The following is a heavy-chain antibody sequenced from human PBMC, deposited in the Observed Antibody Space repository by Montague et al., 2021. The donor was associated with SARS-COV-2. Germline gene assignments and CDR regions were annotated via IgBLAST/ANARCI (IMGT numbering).Heavy chain of an antibody. CDR2: ISGSGGST. V-gene: IGHV3-23*01. J-gene: IGHJ4*02. Sequence: SLRLSCAASGFTFSSYAMSWVRQAPGKGLEWVSAISGSGGSTYYADSVKGRFTISRDNSKNTLYLQMNSLRAEDTAVYYCAKDREVATGGLYYFDYWGQGTLVTVSS. CDR3: AKDREVATGGLYYFDY. D-gene: IGHD5-24*01. CDR1: GFTFSSYA.